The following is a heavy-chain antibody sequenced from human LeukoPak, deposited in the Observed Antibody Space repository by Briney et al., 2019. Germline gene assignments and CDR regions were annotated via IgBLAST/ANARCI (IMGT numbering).Heavy chain of an antibody. Sequence: GGSLRLSCAASGFNFRGYAMHWVRLVPGKGLEWVAFLRFDGSNEKYAESLKGRFTISRDNSKDTLYLQINTLRVDDSAVYYCAKEGYVNGVVDYWGQGTLVTVSS. CDR1: GFNFRGYA. V-gene: IGHV3-30*02. CDR3: AKEGYVNGVVDY. CDR2: LRFDGSNE. J-gene: IGHJ4*02. D-gene: IGHD2-15*01.